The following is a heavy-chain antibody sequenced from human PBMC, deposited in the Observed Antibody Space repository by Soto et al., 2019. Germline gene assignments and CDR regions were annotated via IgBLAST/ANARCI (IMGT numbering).Heavy chain of an antibody. CDR1: GFTFGDYA. CDR3: TRDSFSYDFWSGYLTPYYYYYYMDV. Sequence: GGSLRLSCTASGFTFGDYAMSWFRQAPGKGLEWVGFIRSKAYGGTTEYAASVKGRFTISRDDSKSIAYLQMNSLKTEDTAVYYCTRDSFSYDFWSGYLTPYYYYYYMDVWGKGTTVTVSS. J-gene: IGHJ6*03. CDR2: IRSKAYGGTT. V-gene: IGHV3-49*03. D-gene: IGHD3-3*01.